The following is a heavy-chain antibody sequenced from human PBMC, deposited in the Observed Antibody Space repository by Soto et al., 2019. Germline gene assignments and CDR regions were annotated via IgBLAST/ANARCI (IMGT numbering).Heavy chain of an antibody. V-gene: IGHV2-5*01. CDR3: AHELSGYYYVMDV. CDR2: IYWNGNE. D-gene: IGHD3-10*02. J-gene: IGHJ6*02. CDR1: GFSFTASGVG. Sequence: QITLRESGPTLVKPTQTLTVTCSFSGFSFTASGVGVGWFRQPPGQALQWLALIYWNGNERYSPSRNKRLTVTKDTSKNQVVLTMTNVDPVDTATYFCAHELSGYYYVMDVWGPGTKVTVSS.